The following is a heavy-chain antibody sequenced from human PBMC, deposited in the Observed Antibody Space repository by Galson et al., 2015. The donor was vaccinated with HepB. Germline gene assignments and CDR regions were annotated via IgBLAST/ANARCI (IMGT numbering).Heavy chain of an antibody. CDR1: GFTFNNYN. Sequence: SLRLSCAASGFTFNNYNMKWVRQAPGKGLEWVSSISSTSADIYYADSMKGRFTISRDNAKSSLYLQMSSLRAEDSAIYYCARGASHTTIFGVDAGAFDFWGHGTMVIVSS. V-gene: IGHV3-21*01. J-gene: IGHJ3*01. D-gene: IGHD3-3*01. CDR3: ARGASHTTIFGVDAGAFDF. CDR2: ISSTSADI.